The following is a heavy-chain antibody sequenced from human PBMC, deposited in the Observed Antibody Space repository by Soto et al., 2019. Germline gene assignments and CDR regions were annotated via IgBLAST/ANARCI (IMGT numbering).Heavy chain of an antibody. CDR1: GYTFTSYG. CDR3: ARDPSQERTIFGVALFFDY. V-gene: IGHV1-18*01. CDR2: ISAYNGNT. D-gene: IGHD3-3*01. J-gene: IGHJ4*02. Sequence: QVQLVQSGAEVKKPGASVKVSCKASGYTFTSYGISWVRQAPGQGLEWMGWISAYNGNTNYAQKLQGRVTMTTDTPTSTAYMELRSLRSDDTAVYYCARDPSQERTIFGVALFFDYWGQGTLVTVSS.